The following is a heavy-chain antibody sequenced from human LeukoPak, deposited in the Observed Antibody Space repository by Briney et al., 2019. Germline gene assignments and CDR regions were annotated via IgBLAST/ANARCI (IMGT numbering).Heavy chain of an antibody. D-gene: IGHD6-19*01. CDR1: GFTFSSYS. Sequence: GGSLRLSCAASGFTFSSYSMNWVRQAPGKGLEWVSYISSSSSTIYYADSVKGRFTISRDNAKNSLYLQMNSLRAEDTAFYYCAKADSSGWYNPFDYWGQGTLVTVSS. J-gene: IGHJ4*02. CDR3: AKADSSGWYNPFDY. CDR2: ISSSSSTI. V-gene: IGHV3-48*01.